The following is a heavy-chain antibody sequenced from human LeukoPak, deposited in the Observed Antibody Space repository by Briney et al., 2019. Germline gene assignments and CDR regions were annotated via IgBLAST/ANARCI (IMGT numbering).Heavy chain of an antibody. D-gene: IGHD1-26*01. Sequence: SETLSLTCAVYGGSFSAYFWSWIRQPPGKGLEWIGEINHSGSTNCNPSLKSRVTMSVDTSKNQLSLKLSSVTAADTAVYYCARHPGGAYYYYYYGMGVWGQGTTVTVSS. V-gene: IGHV4-34*01. CDR3: ARHPGGAYYYYYYGMGV. CDR1: GGSFSAYF. J-gene: IGHJ6*02. CDR2: INHSGST.